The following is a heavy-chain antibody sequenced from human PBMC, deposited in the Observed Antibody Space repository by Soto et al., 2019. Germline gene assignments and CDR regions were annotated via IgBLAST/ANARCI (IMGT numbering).Heavy chain of an antibody. J-gene: IGHJ6*02. CDR1: GFTFSSYW. CDR3: ARVQVDRIFGVVIANRHLDV. Sequence: GGSLRLSCAASGFTFSSYWMSWVRQAPGKGLEWVANIKQDGSEKYYVDSVKGRFTISRDNAKNSLYLQMNSLRAEDTAVYYCARVQVDRIFGVVIANRHLDVWGQGTTVTVS. CDR2: IKQDGSEK. V-gene: IGHV3-7*01. D-gene: IGHD3-3*01.